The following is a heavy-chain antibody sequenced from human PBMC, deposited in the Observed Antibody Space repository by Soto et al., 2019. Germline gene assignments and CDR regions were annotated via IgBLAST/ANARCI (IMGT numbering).Heavy chain of an antibody. CDR1: GFTFNGSA. V-gene: IGHV3-23*01. CDR2: ISGSGGST. J-gene: IGHJ5*02. CDR3: AKRGNDYYKFDN. Sequence: SLRLSCAASGFTFNGSATSWVRQAPGKGLEWVSSISGSGGSTYYADAVKGRFTISRDNSKNTLYLQMNSLRAEDTALYYCAKRGNDYYKFDNWGQGTLVTVSS. D-gene: IGHD3-22*01.